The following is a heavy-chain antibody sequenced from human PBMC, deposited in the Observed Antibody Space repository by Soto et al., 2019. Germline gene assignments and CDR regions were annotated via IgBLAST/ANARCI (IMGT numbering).Heavy chain of an antibody. Sequence: ASVKVSCKVSGYTLTELSMHWVRQAPGKGLEWMGGFDPEDGETIYAQKFQGRVTMTEDTSTDTAYMELSSLRSEDTAVYYCATFSARYCSGGSCYSGIDAFDIWGQGTMVTVSS. CDR2: FDPEDGET. CDR1: GYTLTELS. J-gene: IGHJ3*02. V-gene: IGHV1-24*01. D-gene: IGHD2-15*01. CDR3: ATFSARYCSGGSCYSGIDAFDI.